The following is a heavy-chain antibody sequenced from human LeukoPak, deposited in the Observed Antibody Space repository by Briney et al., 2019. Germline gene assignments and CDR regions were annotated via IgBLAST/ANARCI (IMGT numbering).Heavy chain of an antibody. J-gene: IGHJ3*02. Sequence: PGRSLRLSCTASGFTFGDYAMSWIRQPPGKGLEWIGEINHSGSTNYNPSLKSRVTISVDTSKNQFSLKLSSVTAADTAVYYCEVLYGSGSHDAFDIWGQGTMVTVSS. CDR3: EVLYGSGSHDAFDI. CDR2: INHSGST. D-gene: IGHD3-10*01. V-gene: IGHV4-34*08. CDR1: GFTFGDYA.